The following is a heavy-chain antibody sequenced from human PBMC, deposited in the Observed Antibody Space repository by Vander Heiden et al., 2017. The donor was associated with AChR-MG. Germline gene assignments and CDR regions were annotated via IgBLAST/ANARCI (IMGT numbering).Heavy chain of an antibody. Sequence: EVQLLESGGGLVQPGGSLRLSCAASGFTFSSYAMSWVRQAPGKGLEWVSAISGSGGSTYYADSVKGRFTISRDNSKNTLYLQMNSLRAEDTAVYYCAKREQHVTVIAYYYYYMDVWGKGTTVTVSS. CDR3: AKREQHVTVIAYYYYYMDV. CDR1: GFTFSSYA. V-gene: IGHV3-23*01. CDR2: ISGSGGST. D-gene: IGHD4-17*01. J-gene: IGHJ6*03.